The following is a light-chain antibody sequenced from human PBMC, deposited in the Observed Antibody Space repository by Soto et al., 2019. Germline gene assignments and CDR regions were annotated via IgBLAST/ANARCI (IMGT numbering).Light chain of an antibody. CDR2: DVG. CDR1: SDDIGGYNF. Sequence: QCALTQPASVSGSPGQSITIACTGTSDDIGGYNFVSWYQQHPGKAPKLLIYDVGNRPSGVSNRFSGSKSGNTASLTISGLQAEDEAHYYCNSYRTVSTYVFGTGTKLTVL. J-gene: IGLJ1*01. CDR3: NSYRTVSTYV. V-gene: IGLV2-14*01.